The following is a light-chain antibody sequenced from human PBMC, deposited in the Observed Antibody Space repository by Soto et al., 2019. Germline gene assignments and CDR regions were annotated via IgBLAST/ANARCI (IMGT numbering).Light chain of an antibody. CDR1: SSDVGGYNY. Sequence: QSALTQPASGSGSPGQSITISCTGTSSDVGGYNYVSWYQHHPGKAPKLIIYDVSNRPSGVSIRFSGSKSDNTASLTISGLQPEDEADYHCSSYTTSNTRQIVFGTGTKVPVL. J-gene: IGLJ1*01. CDR3: SSYTTSNTRQIV. CDR2: DVS. V-gene: IGLV2-14*03.